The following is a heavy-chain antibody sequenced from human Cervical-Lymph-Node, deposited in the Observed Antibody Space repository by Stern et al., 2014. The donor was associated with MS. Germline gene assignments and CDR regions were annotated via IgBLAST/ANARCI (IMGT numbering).Heavy chain of an antibody. CDR2: INPSGAT. CDR1: EYTHNNYL. Sequence: QVQLVQSGSEVKKPGASVKVSCKASEYTHNNYLIHWVRQAPGQRPDWMGVINPSGATNSAQKVQDRDTMNTDAFTRTTYMELSRLRSEDTAVYYCAVRYCSGGRCYSVPDVWGQGTTVIVSS. V-gene: IGHV1-46*02. J-gene: IGHJ6*02. D-gene: IGHD2-15*01. CDR3: AVRYCSGGRCYSVPDV.